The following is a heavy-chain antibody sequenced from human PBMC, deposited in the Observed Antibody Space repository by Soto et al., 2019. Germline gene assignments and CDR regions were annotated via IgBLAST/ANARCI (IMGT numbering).Heavy chain of an antibody. CDR3: ARENADLGIAVATNWFDP. J-gene: IGHJ5*02. V-gene: IGHV4-39*02. CDR2: IYYSGST. Sequence: SETLSLTCTVSGGSISSSSYYWGWIRQPPGKGLEWIGSIYYSGSTYYNPSLKSRVTISVDTSKNQFSLKLSSVTAADTAVYYCARENADLGIAVATNWFDPWGQGTLVTVSS. CDR1: GGSISSSSYY. D-gene: IGHD6-19*01.